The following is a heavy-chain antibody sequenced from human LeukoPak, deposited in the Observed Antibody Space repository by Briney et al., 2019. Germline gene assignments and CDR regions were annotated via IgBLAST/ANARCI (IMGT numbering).Heavy chain of an antibody. Sequence: GGSLRLSCAASGFIFSNYWMHRVRQAPGKGLVWVSQIHSDGSITGYADSVKDRFTISRDNAKNTLYLLMNSLRAEDTAVFYCARGGVVAATDYWGQGTLVTVSS. CDR2: IHSDGSIT. CDR3: ARGGVVAATDY. CDR1: GFIFSNYW. D-gene: IGHD5-12*01. J-gene: IGHJ4*02. V-gene: IGHV3-74*01.